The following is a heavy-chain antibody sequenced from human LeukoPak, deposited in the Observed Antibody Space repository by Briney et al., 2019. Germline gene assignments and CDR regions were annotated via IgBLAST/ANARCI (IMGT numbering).Heavy chain of an antibody. D-gene: IGHD3-22*01. Sequence: PGGSLRLSCAASEFIFSSYGMNWVRQAPGKGPEWVAFIQYDGSNKYYADSVKGRFTVSRGNSKSTVSLQMNDLRGEDTAVYYCTKAKGQSWLFSHYWGRGTLVTVSS. CDR1: EFIFSSYG. CDR2: IQYDGSNK. V-gene: IGHV3-30*02. CDR3: TKAKGQSWLFSHY. J-gene: IGHJ4*02.